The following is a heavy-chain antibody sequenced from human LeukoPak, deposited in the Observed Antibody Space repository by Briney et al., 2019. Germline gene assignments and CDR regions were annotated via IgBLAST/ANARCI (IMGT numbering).Heavy chain of an antibody. CDR3: ARDPGWFDP. Sequence: SVEASCKASGGTFSSYTISWVRQAPGQGLEWMGRIIPILGIANYAQKFQGRVTITADKSTSTAYMELSSLRSEDTAVYYCARDPGWFDPWGQGTLVTVSS. V-gene: IGHV1-69*04. CDR1: GGTFSSYT. CDR2: IIPILGIA. J-gene: IGHJ5*02.